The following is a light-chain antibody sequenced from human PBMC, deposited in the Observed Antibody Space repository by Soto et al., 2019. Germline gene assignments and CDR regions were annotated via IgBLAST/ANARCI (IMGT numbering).Light chain of an antibody. V-gene: IGLV2-23*02. Sequence: SVLTQPASVSGSPGQSITISCTGTSSDVGTYNLVSWYQQHPCKAPKLLIYEVDKRPSGVSNRFSGSKSGNTASLTISGLQAEDEADYYCCSYEGSGPSWVFGGGTKLTVL. CDR2: EVD. CDR1: SSDVGTYNL. CDR3: CSYEGSGPSWV. J-gene: IGLJ3*02.